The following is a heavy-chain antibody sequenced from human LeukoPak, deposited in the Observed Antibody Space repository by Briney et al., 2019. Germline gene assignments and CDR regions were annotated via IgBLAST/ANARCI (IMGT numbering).Heavy chain of an antibody. J-gene: IGHJ4*02. CDR3: ARVKSRGVRGVILNYFDY. V-gene: IGHV4-59*01. CDR2: IYYSGST. CDR1: GGSICSYY. Sequence: SETLSLTXTVSGGSICSYYWSWIRQTPGKGLEWLGYIYYSGSTNYNPSLKSRVTISVDTSKNQFSLKLSSVTAADTAVYYCARVKSRGVRGVILNYFDYWGQGTLVTVSS. D-gene: IGHD3-10*02.